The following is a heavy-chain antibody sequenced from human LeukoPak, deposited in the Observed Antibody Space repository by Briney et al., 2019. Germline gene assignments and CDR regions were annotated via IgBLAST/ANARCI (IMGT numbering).Heavy chain of an antibody. J-gene: IGHJ4*02. CDR1: GFNFNIYS. V-gene: IGHV3-48*01. CDR3: ARDFSYSDYHFDY. D-gene: IGHD4-11*01. Sequence: GGSLRLSCAASGFNFNIYSMNWVRQAPGKGLEWVSYITSSSSSIYYADSVKGRFTISRDNAKNSLYLQMNSLRAEDTAMYYCARDFSYSDYHFDYWGQGTLVTVSS. CDR2: ITSSSSSI.